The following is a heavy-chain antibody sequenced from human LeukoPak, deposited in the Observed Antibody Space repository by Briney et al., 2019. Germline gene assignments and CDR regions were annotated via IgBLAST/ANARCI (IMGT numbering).Heavy chain of an antibody. V-gene: IGHV3-21*01. D-gene: IGHD6-13*01. CDR1: GFTFTNYW. CDR2: ISSSSSYI. CDR3: ARDPSRGSSSWYDY. J-gene: IGHJ4*02. Sequence: GGSLRLSCAASGFTFTNYWMHWVRQAPGKGLEWVSSISSSSSYIYYADSVKGRFTISRDNAKNSLYLQMNSLRAEDTAVYYCARDPSRGSSSWYDYWGQGTLVTVSS.